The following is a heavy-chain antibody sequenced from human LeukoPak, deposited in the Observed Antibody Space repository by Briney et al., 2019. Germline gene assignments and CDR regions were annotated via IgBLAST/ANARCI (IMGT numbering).Heavy chain of an antibody. CDR2: IYYSGST. J-gene: IGHJ6*02. Sequence: SSETLSLTCTVSGDSISSSSYYWGWIRQPPGKGLEWIGNIYYSGSTYYNPSLRSRLTISLDTSKNQFSLTLSSVTAADTAVYYCARDNWNDGNYYYGVAVWGQGTAVTVSS. CDR1: GDSISSSSYY. D-gene: IGHD1-1*01. V-gene: IGHV4-39*02. CDR3: ARDNWNDGNYYYGVAV.